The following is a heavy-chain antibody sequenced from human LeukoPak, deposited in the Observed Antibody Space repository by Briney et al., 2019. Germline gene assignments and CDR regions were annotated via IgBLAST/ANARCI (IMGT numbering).Heavy chain of an antibody. D-gene: IGHD6-13*01. CDR2: ISGGST. J-gene: IGHJ4*02. CDR1: GFTFSNYA. V-gene: IGHV3-23*01. CDR3: ARPYSSSWYALPFY. Sequence: GGSLRLSCAASGFTFSNYAMSWVRQAPGKGLQWVSTISGGSTYYADSVKGRFTISRDNSKNTLYLQMNSLRAEDTAVYYCARPYSSSWYALPFYWGQGTLVTVSS.